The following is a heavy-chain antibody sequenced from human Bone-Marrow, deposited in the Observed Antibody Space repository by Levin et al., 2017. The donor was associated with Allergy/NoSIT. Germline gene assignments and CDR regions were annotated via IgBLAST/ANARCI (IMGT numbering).Heavy chain of an antibody. CDR1: GGSISSGDYY. V-gene: IGHV4-31*03. J-gene: IGHJ6*02. CDR2: IYDSGST. Sequence: SETLSLTCTVSGGSISSGDYYWSWIRQHPGKGLEWIGYIYDSGSTFYNPSLKSRFTISIDTSKNQFSLKVRSVTAADTAVYYCARERNWSGSFYGMDVWGQGTTVTVSS. CDR3: ARERNWSGSFYGMDV. D-gene: IGHD3-3*01.